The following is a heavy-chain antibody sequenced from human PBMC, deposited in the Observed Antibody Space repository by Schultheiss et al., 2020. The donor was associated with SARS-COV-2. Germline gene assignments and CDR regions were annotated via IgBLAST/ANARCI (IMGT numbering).Heavy chain of an antibody. V-gene: IGHV1-46*01. J-gene: IGHJ4*02. D-gene: IGHD2-15*01. CDR1: GYTFTGYY. Sequence: ASVKVSCKASGYTFTGYYMHWVRQAPGQGLEWMGIINPSGGSTSYAQKFQGRVTITADESTSTAYMELSSLRPEDTAVYYCARGSRPGVVAAPADYWGQGTLVTVSS. CDR2: INPSGGST. CDR3: ARGSRPGVVAAPADY.